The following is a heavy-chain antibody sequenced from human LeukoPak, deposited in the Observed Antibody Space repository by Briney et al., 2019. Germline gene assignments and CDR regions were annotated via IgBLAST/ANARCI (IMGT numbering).Heavy chain of an antibody. CDR1: GFTFSSYS. V-gene: IGHV3-48*04. J-gene: IGHJ4*02. CDR2: ISSSSSTI. Sequence: GGSLRLSCAASGFTFSSYSMNWVRQAPGKGLEWVSYISSSSSTIYYADSVKGRFTISRDNAKNSLYLQMNSLRAEDTALYYCTRIPYGDILTGYYFYFDHWSQGTPVTVSS. D-gene: IGHD3-9*01. CDR3: TRIPYGDILTGYYFYFDH.